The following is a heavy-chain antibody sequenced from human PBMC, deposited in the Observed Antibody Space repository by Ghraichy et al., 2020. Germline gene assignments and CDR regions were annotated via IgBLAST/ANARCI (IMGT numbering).Heavy chain of an antibody. Sequence: LSLTCAASGFTFSRCAMSWVRQAPGKGLEWVSTINIYGDHTYYADSVKGRFTISRDNSRNALSLHINSLRADDTAVYYCVKNEAVQTASTTLWGLFDLWGQGTLVTISS. CDR3: VKNEAVQTASTTLWGLFDL. CDR1: GFTFSRCA. J-gene: IGHJ4*02. V-gene: IGHV3-23*01. CDR2: INIYGDHT. D-gene: IGHD1-26*01.